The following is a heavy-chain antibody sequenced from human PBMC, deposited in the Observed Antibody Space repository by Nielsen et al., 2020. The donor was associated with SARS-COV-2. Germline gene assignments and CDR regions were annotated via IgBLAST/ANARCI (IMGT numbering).Heavy chain of an antibody. Sequence: GESLKISCAASGFTFSSYSMNWVRQAPGKGPEWVSYISSSSSTIYYADSVKGRFTISRDNAKNSLYLQMNSLRDEDTAVYYCASIAARTEDYWGQGTLVTVSS. CDR1: GFTFSSYS. CDR2: ISSSSSTI. J-gene: IGHJ4*02. CDR3: ASIAARTEDY. V-gene: IGHV3-48*02. D-gene: IGHD6-6*01.